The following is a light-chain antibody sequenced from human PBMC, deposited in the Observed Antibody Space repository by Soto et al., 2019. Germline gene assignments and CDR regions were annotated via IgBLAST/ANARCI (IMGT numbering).Light chain of an antibody. Sequence: QSVLAQPASVSGSPGQSITIFCTGTISDVGGYNYVSWYQQHPGKAPKLMIYEVSNRPSGVSNRFSGSKSGNTASLTISGLQAEDEADYYCSSHTSSSILDVFGTGTKVT. CDR2: EVS. CDR3: SSHTSSSILDV. J-gene: IGLJ1*01. V-gene: IGLV2-14*01. CDR1: ISDVGGYNY.